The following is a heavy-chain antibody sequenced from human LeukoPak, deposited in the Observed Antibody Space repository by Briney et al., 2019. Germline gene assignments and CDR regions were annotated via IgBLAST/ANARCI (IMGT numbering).Heavy chain of an antibody. V-gene: IGHV4-59*01. CDR2: IYYSGGT. D-gene: IGHD7-27*01. CDR1: GGSINYYY. J-gene: IGHJ4*02. CDR3: ARETPGAGHFDY. Sequence: SETLSLTCTVSGGSINYYYWMWIRQPPGKGLEWIGYIYYSGGTHYNPPLKSRVTMLVDTSKNQFSLKLTAVTAADTAVYYCARETPGAGHFDYWGQGSLVTVSS.